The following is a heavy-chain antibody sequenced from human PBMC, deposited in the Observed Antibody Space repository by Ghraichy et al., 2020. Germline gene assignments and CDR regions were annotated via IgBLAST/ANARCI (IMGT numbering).Heavy chain of an antibody. V-gene: IGHV3-11*01. J-gene: IGHJ4*02. CDR3: ARSIGSSWRNY. CDR2: ISNTSITT. D-gene: IGHD6-13*01. CDR1: GFTFNDFY. Sequence: GESLNISCAASGFTFNDFYMNWFRQAPGKGLEWLSYISNTSITTFYADSVKGRFTISRDNPKNSLYLQMNSLRAEDTAVYYCARSIGSSWRNYWGQGTLVTVSS.